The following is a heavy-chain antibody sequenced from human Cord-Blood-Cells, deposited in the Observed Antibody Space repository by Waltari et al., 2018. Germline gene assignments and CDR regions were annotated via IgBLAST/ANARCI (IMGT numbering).Heavy chain of an antibody. CDR1: GFTFSSYG. J-gene: IGHJ4*02. V-gene: IGHV3-33*01. CDR2: IRDEGSNK. CDR3: ARDRGIAVAGTDFDY. D-gene: IGHD6-19*01. Sequence: QVQLVESGGGVVQPGRSLRLSCAASGFTFSSYGMHWVRQAPGKGLEWVAVIRDEGSNKDYADSVKGRFTISRDNSKNTLYLQMNSLRAEDTAVYYCARDRGIAVAGTDFDYWGQGTLVTVSS.